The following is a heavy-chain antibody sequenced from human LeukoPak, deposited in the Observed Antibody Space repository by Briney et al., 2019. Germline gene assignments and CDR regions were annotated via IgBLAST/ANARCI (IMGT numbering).Heavy chain of an antibody. Sequence: GGSLRLSCAAPGFTFSSYAMSWVRQAPGKGLEWVSAISGSGGSTYYADSVKGRFTISRDNSKNTLYLQMNSLRAEDTAVYYWANGGSYYYDSSGYYNWFDPWGQGTLVTVSS. V-gene: IGHV3-23*01. D-gene: IGHD3-22*01. J-gene: IGHJ5*02. CDR2: ISGSGGST. CDR1: GFTFSSYA. CDR3: ANGGSYYYDSSGYYNWFDP.